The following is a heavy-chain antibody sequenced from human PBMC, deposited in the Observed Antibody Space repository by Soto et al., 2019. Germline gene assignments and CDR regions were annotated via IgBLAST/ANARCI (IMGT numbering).Heavy chain of an antibody. CDR2: ISGSVGST. D-gene: IGHD6-6*01. J-gene: IGHJ4*02. CDR1: GFIFSDHG. Sequence: PXGSLILSCTASGFIFSDHGMHWVRQAPGKGLEWVASISGSVGSTFYADSVKGRFTISRDNYLNTLDLQLNSLRAEDTAVYYCAKDRTIASRTFDSWGQGALVTVSS. V-gene: IGHV3-23*01. CDR3: AKDRTIASRTFDS.